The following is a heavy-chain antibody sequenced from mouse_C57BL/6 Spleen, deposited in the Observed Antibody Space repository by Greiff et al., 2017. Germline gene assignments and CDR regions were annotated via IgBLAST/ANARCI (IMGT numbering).Heavy chain of an antibody. CDR3: ARPYGSGTWAMDY. Sequence: QVQLQQPGAELVRPGTSVKLSCKASGYTFTSYWMHWVKQRPGQGLEWIGVIDPSDSYTNYNQKFKGKATLTVDTSSSTAYMQLSSLTSEDSAVYYCARPYGSGTWAMDYWGQGTSVTVSS. V-gene: IGHV1-59*01. J-gene: IGHJ4*01. CDR1: GYTFTSYW. CDR2: IDPSDSYT. D-gene: IGHD1-1*01.